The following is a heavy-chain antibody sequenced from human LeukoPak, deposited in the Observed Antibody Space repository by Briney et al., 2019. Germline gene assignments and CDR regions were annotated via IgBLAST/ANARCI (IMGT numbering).Heavy chain of an antibody. CDR1: GGSISSYY. V-gene: IGHV4-59*01. CDR2: IYYSGST. CDR3: ARDLRSGSYYRYCYYMDV. J-gene: IGHJ6*03. D-gene: IGHD1-26*01. Sequence: SETLSLTCTVSGGSISSYYWSWIRQPPGKGLEWIGYIYYSGSTNYNPSLKSRVTISVDTSKNQFSLKLSSVTAADTAVYYCARDLRSGSYYRYCYYMDVWGKGTTVTVSS.